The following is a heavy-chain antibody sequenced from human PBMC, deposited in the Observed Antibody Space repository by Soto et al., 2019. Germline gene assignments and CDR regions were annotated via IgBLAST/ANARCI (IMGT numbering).Heavy chain of an antibody. J-gene: IGHJ4*02. V-gene: IGHV4-39*01. CDR3: ASHAMTTFGGNDY. CDR2: IYYSGST. D-gene: IGHD3-16*01. CDR1: GGSISSSSYY. Sequence: PSETLSLTCTVSGGSISSSSYYWGWIRQPPGKGLEWIGSIYYSGSTYYNPSLKSRVTISVDTSKNQFSLKLSSVTAADTAVYYCASHAMTTFGGNDYWGQGTLVTVSS.